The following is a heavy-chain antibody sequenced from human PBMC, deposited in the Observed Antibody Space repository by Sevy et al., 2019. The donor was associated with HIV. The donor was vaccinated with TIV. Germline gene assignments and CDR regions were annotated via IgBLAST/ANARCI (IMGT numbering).Heavy chain of an antibody. J-gene: IGHJ6*02. D-gene: IGHD5-18*01. Sequence: GSLRLSFAASGFTFSSYAMSWGRQAPGKGLEVVSAISGSGGSTYYADSVKGRFTISRDNSKNTLYLQMNSLRAEDTAVYYCAKGGRGYSNVWGQGTTVTVSS. V-gene: IGHV3-23*01. CDR1: GFTFSSYA. CDR3: AKGGRGYSNV. CDR2: ISGSGGST.